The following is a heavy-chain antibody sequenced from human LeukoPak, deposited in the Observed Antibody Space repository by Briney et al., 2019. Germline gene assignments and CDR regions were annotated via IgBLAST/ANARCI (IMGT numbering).Heavy chain of an antibody. CDR1: GGSISSGGYS. V-gene: IGHV4-30-2*01. J-gene: IGHJ5*02. CDR3: ARGIVVVPAAISSGWFDP. CDR2: IYHSGST. D-gene: IGHD2-2*01. Sequence: SETLSLTCAVSGGSISSGGYSWSWIRQPPGKGLEWIGYIYHSGSTYYNPSLKSRVTISVDRSKNQFSLKLSSVTAADTAVYYCARGIVVVPAAISSGWFDPWGQGTLVTVSS.